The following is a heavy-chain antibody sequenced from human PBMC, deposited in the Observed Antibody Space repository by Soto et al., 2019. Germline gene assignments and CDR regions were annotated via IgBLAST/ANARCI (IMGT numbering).Heavy chain of an antibody. D-gene: IGHD3-9*01. CDR1: GGSFSRYY. CDR3: ARDQPLRYFYDTSEPFDV. Sequence: QVQLQQWGARLLRPSDTLSLTCAVYGGSFSRYYWTWIRQPPGKGLEWIGEVSQTGDTNYNPSFGSRATISLDTSKNQFSLKLTSVTAADTAMYYCARDQPLRYFYDTSEPFDVWGHGTMVTVSS. J-gene: IGHJ3*01. CDR2: VSQTGDT. V-gene: IGHV4-34*02.